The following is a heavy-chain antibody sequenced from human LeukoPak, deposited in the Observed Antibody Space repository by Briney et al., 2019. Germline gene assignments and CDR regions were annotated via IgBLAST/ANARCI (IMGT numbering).Heavy chain of an antibody. Sequence: ASVNVSCKASGYTFTGYYMHWVRQAPGRGLEWMGWINPNSGGTNYAQKFQGRVTMTRDTSISTAYIELSRLRSDDTAVYYCARDGDCSSTSCWIYYYGKDVWGQGTTVTVSS. CDR1: GYTFTGYY. CDR2: INPNSGGT. J-gene: IGHJ6*02. CDR3: ARDGDCSSTSCWIYYYGKDV. V-gene: IGHV1-2*02. D-gene: IGHD2-2*01.